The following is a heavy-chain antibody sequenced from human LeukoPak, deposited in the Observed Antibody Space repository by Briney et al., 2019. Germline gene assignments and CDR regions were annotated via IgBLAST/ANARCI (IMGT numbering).Heavy chain of an antibody. Sequence: SVKVSCKASGGTFSSYAISWVRQAPGQGLEWMGGIIPIFGTANYAQKFQGRVTITTDESTSTAYMELSSLRSEDTAVYYCARAGYSYGSGYAFDIWGQGTMVTVSS. J-gene: IGHJ3*02. CDR2: IIPIFGTA. V-gene: IGHV1-69*05. D-gene: IGHD5-18*01. CDR3: ARAGYSYGSGYAFDI. CDR1: GGTFSSYA.